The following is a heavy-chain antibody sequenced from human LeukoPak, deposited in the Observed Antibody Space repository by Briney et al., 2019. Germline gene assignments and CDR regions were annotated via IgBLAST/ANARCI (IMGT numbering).Heavy chain of an antibody. J-gene: IGHJ4*02. D-gene: IGHD3-10*01. CDR3: ASARLKGLLFDY. Sequence: SVKVSCKGSGGTFSSYAISWGRTAPGQGPEWMGGIIPIFGTANYAQKFQGRVTITTDESTSTAYMELSSLRSEDTAVYYCASARLKGLLFDYWGQGTLVTVSS. CDR1: GGTFSSYA. CDR2: IIPIFGTA. V-gene: IGHV1-69*05.